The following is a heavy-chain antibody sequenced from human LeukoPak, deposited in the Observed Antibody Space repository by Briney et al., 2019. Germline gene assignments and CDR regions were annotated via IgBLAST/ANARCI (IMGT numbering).Heavy chain of an antibody. V-gene: IGHV3-53*01. CDR3: ARDRGGGYFDY. Sequence: PGGSLRLSCAASGFTVSSHYVSWVRQAPGKGLEWVSVIYSGGSTYYADSVKGRFTISRDNSKNTLYLQMDSLRAEDTAVYYCARDRGGGYFDYWGQGTLVTVSS. J-gene: IGHJ4*02. CDR2: IYSGGST. CDR1: GFTVSSHY. D-gene: IGHD3-16*01.